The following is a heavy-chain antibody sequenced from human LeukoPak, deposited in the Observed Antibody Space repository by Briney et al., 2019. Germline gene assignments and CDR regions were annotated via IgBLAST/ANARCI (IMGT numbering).Heavy chain of an antibody. CDR1: GYTFTNYW. CDR2: IFPGDSDT. D-gene: IGHD3-22*01. CDR3: ARHTRDSPFEY. Sequence: GESLKISCTGSGYTFTNYWIGWVRQMPGKGLEWMGIIFPGDSDTRYSPSFQGQVTISVDKSITTAYLQSNNLKASDTAMYYCARHTRDSPFEYWGQGTLVTVSS. V-gene: IGHV5-51*01. J-gene: IGHJ4*02.